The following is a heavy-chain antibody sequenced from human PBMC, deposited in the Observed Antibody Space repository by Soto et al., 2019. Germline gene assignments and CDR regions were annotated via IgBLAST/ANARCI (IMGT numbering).Heavy chain of an antibody. J-gene: IGHJ5*02. Sequence: SETLSLTCTVSGGSISSYYWSWIRQPPGKGLEWIGYTYQSGSTHYNPSLKGRVTISVDRSKNQFSLKLSSVTAADTAVYYCARAPSPWGQGTLVTVSS. CDR1: GGSISSYY. CDR2: TYQSGST. V-gene: IGHV4-59*12. CDR3: ARAPSP.